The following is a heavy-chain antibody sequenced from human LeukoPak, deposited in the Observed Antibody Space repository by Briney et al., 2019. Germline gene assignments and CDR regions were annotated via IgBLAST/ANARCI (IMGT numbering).Heavy chain of an antibody. D-gene: IGHD1-1*01. V-gene: IGHV3-21*01. CDR3: ARDHWNEPFDC. CDR2: ISSSSYI. CDR1: GFTFSSYS. J-gene: IGHJ4*02. Sequence: PGGSLRLSCAASGFTFSSYSMNWVRQAPGKGLEWVSSISSSSYIYYADSVKGRFTISRDNAKNSLYLQMNSLRAEDTAVYYCARDHWNEPFDCWGQGTLVTVSS.